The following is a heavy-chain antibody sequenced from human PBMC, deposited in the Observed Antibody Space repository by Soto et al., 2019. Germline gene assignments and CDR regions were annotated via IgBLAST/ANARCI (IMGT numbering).Heavy chain of an antibody. CDR3: ATQRDYADYGAFDY. Sequence: ASVKVSCKASGYTFTGYYMHWVRQAPGQGLEWMGWINPNSGGTKYAQKFQGWVTMTRDTSISTAYMELSRLRSDDTAVYYCATQRDYADYGAFDYRGQGTRVTVSS. J-gene: IGHJ4*02. V-gene: IGHV1-2*04. CDR2: INPNSGGT. CDR1: GYTFTGYY. D-gene: IGHD4-17*01.